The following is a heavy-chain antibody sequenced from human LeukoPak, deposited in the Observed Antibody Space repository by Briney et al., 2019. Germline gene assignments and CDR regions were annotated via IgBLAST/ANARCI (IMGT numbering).Heavy chain of an antibody. CDR3: ATYRKGYDSSGSDPYFDY. D-gene: IGHD3-22*01. CDR1: GGTFSSYA. CDR2: IIPIFGTA. J-gene: IGHJ4*02. Sequence: GSSVKVSCKASGGTFSSYAISWVRQAPGQGLEWMGGIIPIFGTANYAQKFQGRVTMTEDTSTDTAYMELSSLRSEDTAVYYCATYRKGYDSSGSDPYFDYWGQGTLVTVSS. V-gene: IGHV1-69*06.